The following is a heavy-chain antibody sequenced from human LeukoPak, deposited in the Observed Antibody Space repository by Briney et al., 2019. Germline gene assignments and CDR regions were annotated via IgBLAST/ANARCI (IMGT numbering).Heavy chain of an antibody. CDR2: MNPNTGAT. CDR1: GYTFTGHY. J-gene: IGHJ4*02. D-gene: IGHD6-19*01. CDR3: ARDRVGSGWPRPYYFEF. V-gene: IGHV1-2*02. Sequence: GASVKVSCKPSGYTFTGHYLHWVRQAPGQALEWMGWMNPNTGATMYAQKFQDRVSMSRDTSSSTAYMDLTSLRSDDTAVYFCARDRVGSGWPRPYYFEFWGQGTLVTVSS.